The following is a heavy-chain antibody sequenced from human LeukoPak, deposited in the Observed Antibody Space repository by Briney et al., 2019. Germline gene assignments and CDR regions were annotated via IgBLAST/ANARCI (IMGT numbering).Heavy chain of an antibody. CDR2: ITWDGGST. CDR3: ATERSRYFGY. V-gene: IGHV3-43*01. J-gene: IGHJ4*02. CDR1: GFTFDDYT. D-gene: IGHD3-16*01. Sequence: GGSLRLSCAASGFTFDDYTMHWVRQAPGKGLEWVSLITWDGGSTFYADSVKGRFTISRDNSKNSLYLQMNSLRSEDTALYYCATERSRYFGYWGQGTLVTVSS.